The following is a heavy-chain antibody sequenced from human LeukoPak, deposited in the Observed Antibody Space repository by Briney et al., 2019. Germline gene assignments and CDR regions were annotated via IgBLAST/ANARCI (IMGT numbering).Heavy chain of an antibody. CDR2: INPNSGGT. D-gene: IGHD6-13*01. CDR3: ARSLYPYSSSGGGNWFDP. J-gene: IGHJ5*02. CDR1: GYTFTGYY. V-gene: IGHV1-2*02. Sequence: VASVKVSCKASGYTFTGYYMHWVRQAPGQGLEWMGWINPNSGGTNYAQKFQGRVTMTRDTSISTAYMELSRLRSDDTAVYYCARSLYPYSSSGGGNWFDPWSQGTLVTVSS.